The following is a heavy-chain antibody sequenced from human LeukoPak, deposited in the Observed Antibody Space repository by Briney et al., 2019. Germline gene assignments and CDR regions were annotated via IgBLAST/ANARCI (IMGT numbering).Heavy chain of an antibody. D-gene: IGHD7-27*01. Sequence: GGSLRLSCAASGFTFSSYGMHWVRQAPGKGLEWVAAISYDGSNKYYADSVKGRFTISRDNAKNTLYLQMNSLKGEDTAVYYCATSLGPLAEYWGRGTLVTVSS. CDR3: ATSLGPLAEY. J-gene: IGHJ4*02. V-gene: IGHV3-30*03. CDR2: ISYDGSNK. CDR1: GFTFSSYG.